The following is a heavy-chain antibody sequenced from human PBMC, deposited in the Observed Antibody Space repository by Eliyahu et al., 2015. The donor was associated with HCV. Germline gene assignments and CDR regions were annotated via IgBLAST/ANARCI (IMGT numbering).Heavy chain of an antibody. V-gene: IGHV1-2*02. Sequence: QVQLVQSGAEVKKPGASVKVSCKAXGYTFTGYYMNWVRQAPGQGLEWMGWINPNRVGTTYAQKFQGRVTMTRDTSISTAYMELSRLRSDDTAVYYCARASPKDKLDAFDIWGQGTMVTVSS. CDR3: ARASPKDKLDAFDI. J-gene: IGHJ3*02. CDR2: INPNRVGT. CDR1: GYTFTGYY.